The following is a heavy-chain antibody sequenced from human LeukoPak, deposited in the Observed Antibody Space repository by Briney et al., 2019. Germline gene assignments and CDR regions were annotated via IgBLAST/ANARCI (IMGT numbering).Heavy chain of an antibody. D-gene: IGHD3-10*01. CDR1: GYTFTSYG. V-gene: IGHV1-18*01. J-gene: IGHJ4*02. CDR2: ISAYNGNT. CDR3: ARDSADLDYYGSGSYW. Sequence: ASVKVSCKASGYTFTSYGISWVRQAPGQGLEWMGWISAYNGNTKYAQKLQGRVTMTTDTSTSTVYMELRSLRSDDTAVYYCARDSADLDYYGSGSYWWGQGTLVTVSS.